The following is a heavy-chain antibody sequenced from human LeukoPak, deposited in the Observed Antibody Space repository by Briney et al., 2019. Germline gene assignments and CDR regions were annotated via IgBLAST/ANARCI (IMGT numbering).Heavy chain of an antibody. CDR2: IIPIFGTA. CDR3: ARVASSGGSYVDY. V-gene: IGHV1-69*06. Sequence: ASVTVSCKASGGTFSSYAISWVRQAPGQGLEWMGGIIPIFGTANYAQKFQGRVTITADKSTSTAYMELSSLRSEDTAVYYCARVASSGGSYVDYWGQGTLVTVSS. CDR1: GGTFSSYA. J-gene: IGHJ4*02. D-gene: IGHD2-15*01.